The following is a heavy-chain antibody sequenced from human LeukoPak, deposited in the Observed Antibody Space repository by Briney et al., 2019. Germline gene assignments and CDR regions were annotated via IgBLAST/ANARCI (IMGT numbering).Heavy chain of an antibody. V-gene: IGHV1-2*04. CDR3: ASGSKSYCSGGSCFDY. CDR2: INPNSGGT. CDR1: GYTFTGYY. J-gene: IGHJ4*02. D-gene: IGHD2-15*01. Sequence: ASVKVSCKASGYTFTGYYMHWVGQAPGQGLEWMGWINPNSGGTNYAQKFQGWVTMTRDTSISTAYMELSRLRSDDTAVYYCASGSKSYCSGGSCFDYWGQGTLVTVSS.